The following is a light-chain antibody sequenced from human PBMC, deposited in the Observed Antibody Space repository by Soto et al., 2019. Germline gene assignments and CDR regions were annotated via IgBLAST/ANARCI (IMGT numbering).Light chain of an antibody. V-gene: IGKV3-15*01. J-gene: IGKJ4*01. Sequence: TQYTGTLSLSPGERATLSCRPSQSVGSNLAWYQQKPGQAPRLLIYGASTRATGIPARFSGSGSGTEFTLTISSLQSEDFAVYYCQQSNVWLLPSAGGTKVDIK. CDR1: QSVGSN. CDR3: QQSNVWLLP. CDR2: GAS.